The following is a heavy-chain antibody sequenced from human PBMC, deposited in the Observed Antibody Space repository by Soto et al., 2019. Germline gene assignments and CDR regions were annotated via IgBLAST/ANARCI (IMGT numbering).Heavy chain of an antibody. J-gene: IGHJ4*02. Sequence: QVQLVQSGAEVKKPGASVKVSCKASGYIFTGYYMHWVRQAPGQGLEWMGWINPNSGDTNYAQKFQGWVTMTRDTSISPACMELSRLTFDDTAVYYCARGSRIAVAGNPFSDYWGQGTLVTVSS. D-gene: IGHD6-19*01. CDR3: ARGSRIAVAGNPFSDY. V-gene: IGHV1-2*04. CDR2: INPNSGDT. CDR1: GYIFTGYY.